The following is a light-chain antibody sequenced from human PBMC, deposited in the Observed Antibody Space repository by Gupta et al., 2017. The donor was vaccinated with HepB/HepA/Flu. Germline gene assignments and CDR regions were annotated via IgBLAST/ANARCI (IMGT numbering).Light chain of an antibody. CDR1: QSITNY. Sequence: IQMTQSPSSLSASVGDKVTITCRASQSITNYLHWYQHKPGKAPKLLIYSTSTLPNEIPSRFSGSGSGTDFTLTISSLEPEDFAVYYCQQRHSSPLTFGEGTTVEIK. V-gene: IGKV1-39*01. CDR2: STS. J-gene: IGKJ4*01. CDR3: QQRHSSPLT.